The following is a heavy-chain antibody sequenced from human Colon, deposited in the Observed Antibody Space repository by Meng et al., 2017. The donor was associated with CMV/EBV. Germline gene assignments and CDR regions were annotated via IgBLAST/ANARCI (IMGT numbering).Heavy chain of an antibody. Sequence: GESLKISCAASGFTFSVFGMHWVRQAPGKGLEWVALMSYDESKTEYADSVQGRFTISRDHSKNTLYLQMNSLRAEDTTVYYCASGWERYSYGDQVFDYWGQGTLVTVSS. CDR3: ASGWERYSYGDQVFDY. V-gene: IGHV3-30*12. D-gene: IGHD5-18*01. CDR1: GFTFSVFG. CDR2: MSYDESKT. J-gene: IGHJ4*02.